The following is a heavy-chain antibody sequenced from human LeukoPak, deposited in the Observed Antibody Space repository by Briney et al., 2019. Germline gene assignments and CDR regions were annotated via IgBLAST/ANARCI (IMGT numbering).Heavy chain of an antibody. V-gene: IGHV3-23*01. D-gene: IGHD3-9*01. CDR2: ITSDSSSR. J-gene: IGHJ4*02. Sequence: GGSLRLSCGASGFSFSSYAMNWVRQAPGKGLEWVSTITSDSSSRYYADPVRGRFTTSRDTSRATLYVQMNSMRAEDTAVYYCARVEDYVILTDFDYWGQGTLVTVSS. CDR3: ARVEDYVILTDFDY. CDR1: GFSFSSYA.